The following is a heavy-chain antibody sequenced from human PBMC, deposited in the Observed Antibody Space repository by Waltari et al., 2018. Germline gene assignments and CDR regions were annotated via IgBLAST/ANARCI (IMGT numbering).Heavy chain of an antibody. V-gene: IGHV3-23*01. CDR2: IKPADDA. J-gene: IGHJ4*02. Sequence: DVQLLESGGGLVHPGESLRLSCAASGFTFSKFGRSWVRQAPGKGLEWVSTIKPADDAYYADSVKGRFTISRDIFRNTLYLQMNSLRAEDTAVYYCAKYRPYYFDFWGQGALVTVSS. CDR1: GFTFSKFG. CDR3: AKYRPYYFDF. D-gene: IGHD2-21*01.